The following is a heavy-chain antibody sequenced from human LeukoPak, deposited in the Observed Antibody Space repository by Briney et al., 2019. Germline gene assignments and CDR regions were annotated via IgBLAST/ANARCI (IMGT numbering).Heavy chain of an antibody. J-gene: IGHJ6*03. CDR2: ISSSSSYI. V-gene: IGHV3-21*01. Sequence: GGSLRLSCAASGFTLSSYAMSWVRQAPGKGLEWVSSISSSSSYIYYADSVKGRFTISRDNAKKSLYLQMNSLRVEDTAVYYCARAYSERYGLGYYYMDVWGKGTTVTVSS. CDR3: ARAYSERYGLGYYYMDV. D-gene: IGHD1-26*01. CDR1: GFTLSSYA.